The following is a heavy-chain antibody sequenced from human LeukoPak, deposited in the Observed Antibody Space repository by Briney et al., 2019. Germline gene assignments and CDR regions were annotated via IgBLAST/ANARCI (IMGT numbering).Heavy chain of an antibody. CDR1: GGSISSSSYY. J-gene: IGHJ3*02. CDR3: ARVITLGAFDI. V-gene: IGHV4-61*05. CDR2: IYYSGST. D-gene: IGHD3-22*01. Sequence: SETLSLTCTVSGGSISSSSYYWGWIRQPPGQGLEWIGYIYYSGSTNYNPSLKSRVTISVDTSKNQFSLKLSSVTAADTAVYYCARVITLGAFDIWGQGTMVTVSS.